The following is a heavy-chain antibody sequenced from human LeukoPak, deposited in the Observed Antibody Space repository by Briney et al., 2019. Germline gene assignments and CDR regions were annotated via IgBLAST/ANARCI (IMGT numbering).Heavy chain of an antibody. CDR2: TNSDASST. Sequence: GGSLRLSCAASGFTFSTYAVHLVRQAPGKGLVWVSRTNSDASSTTYADSVKGRFTISRDNAKNTLYLQMNSLRAEDTAVYYCARGKQDFDNWGQGTPVTVSS. D-gene: IGHD6-13*01. CDR3: ARGKQDFDN. CDR1: GFTFSTYA. V-gene: IGHV3-74*01. J-gene: IGHJ4*02.